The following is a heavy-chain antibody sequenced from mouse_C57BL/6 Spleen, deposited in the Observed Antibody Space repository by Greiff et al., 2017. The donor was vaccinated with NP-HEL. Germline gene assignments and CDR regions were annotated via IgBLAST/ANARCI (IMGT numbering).Heavy chain of an antibody. Sequence: VQVVESGPGLVQPSQSLSITCTVSGFSLTSYGVHWVRQPPGKGLEWLGVIWSGGSTDYNAAFISRLSISKDNSKSQVFFKMNSLQADDTAIYYCAKKSLYYYGSSYLSMDYWGQGTSVTVSS. CDR1: GFSLTSYG. J-gene: IGHJ4*01. D-gene: IGHD1-1*01. CDR2: IWSGGST. V-gene: IGHV2-4*01. CDR3: AKKSLYYYGSSYLSMDY.